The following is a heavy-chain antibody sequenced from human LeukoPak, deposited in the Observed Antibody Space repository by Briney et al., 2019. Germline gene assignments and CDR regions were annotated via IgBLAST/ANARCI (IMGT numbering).Heavy chain of an antibody. CDR3: ARRRGIQLWLEYYFDY. V-gene: IGHV4-34*01. CDR1: GGSLSGYY. CDR2: INHSGST. Sequence: MPSETLSLTCAVYGGSLSGYYWSWIRQPPGKGLEWIGEINHSGSTNYNPSLKSRVTISVDTSKNQFSLKLSSVTAADTAVYYCARRRGIQLWLEYYFDYWGQGTLVTVSS. J-gene: IGHJ4*02. D-gene: IGHD5-18*01.